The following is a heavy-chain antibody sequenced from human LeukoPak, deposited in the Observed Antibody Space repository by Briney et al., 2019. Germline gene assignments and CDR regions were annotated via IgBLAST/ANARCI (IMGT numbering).Heavy chain of an antibody. CDR2: IYYSGST. CDR3: ARGNRGYSCVRHAFDI. D-gene: IGHD5-18*01. J-gene: IGHJ3*02. CDR1: GGSISSSSYY. Sequence: SETLSLTCTVSGGSISSSSYYWGWIRQPPGKGLEWIGSIYYSGSTYYNPSLKSRVTISVDTSKNQFSLKLSSVTAADTAVYYCARGNRGYSCVRHAFDIWGQGTMVTVSS. V-gene: IGHV4-39*07.